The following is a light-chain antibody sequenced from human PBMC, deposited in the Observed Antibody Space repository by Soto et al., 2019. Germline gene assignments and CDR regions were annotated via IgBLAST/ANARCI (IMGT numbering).Light chain of an antibody. V-gene: IGLV2-14*03. CDR2: DVS. CDR3: CSYTTSNTRQIV. CDR1: SSDVGGYNY. Sequence: QPVLTQPASGSGFPGQSSTISCTGTSSDVGGYNYVSWYQHHPGKAPKLMIYDVSNRPSGVSNRFSGSKSGNTASLTISGLQPEDEADYYCCSYTTSNTRQIVFGTGTKVTVL. J-gene: IGLJ1*01.